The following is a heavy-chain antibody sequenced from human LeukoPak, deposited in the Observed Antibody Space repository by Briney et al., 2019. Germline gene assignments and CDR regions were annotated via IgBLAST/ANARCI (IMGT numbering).Heavy chain of an antibody. CDR2: ISSSSSYI. J-gene: IGHJ6*03. D-gene: IGHD2-15*01. CDR3: ARGHCSGGSCSDYYYYMDV. V-gene: IGHV3-21*01. Sequence: NPGGSLRLSCAASGFTFSSYSMNWVRQAPGKGLEWVSSISSSSSYIYYADSVKGRFTISRDNAKNSLYLQMNSLRAEDTAVYYCARGHCSGGSCSDYYYYMDVWGKGTTVTVSS. CDR1: GFTFSSYS.